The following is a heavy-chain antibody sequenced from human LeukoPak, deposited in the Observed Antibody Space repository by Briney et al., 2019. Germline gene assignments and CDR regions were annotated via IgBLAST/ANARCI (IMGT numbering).Heavy chain of an antibody. CDR3: TREGAAYGSGSYYFDY. CDR1: GFTFGDYA. J-gene: IGHJ4*02. D-gene: IGHD3-10*01. Sequence: GGSLRLSCTASGFTFGDYAMSWVRQAPGKGREWVGFIRSKAYGGTTEYAASVKGRFTISRDDSKSIAYLQMNSLKTEDTAVYYCTREGAAYGSGSYYFDYWGQGTLVTVSS. V-gene: IGHV3-49*04. CDR2: IRSKAYGGTT.